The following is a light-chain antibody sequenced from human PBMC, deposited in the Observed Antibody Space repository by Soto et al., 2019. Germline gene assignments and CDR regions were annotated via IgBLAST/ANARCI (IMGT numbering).Light chain of an antibody. CDR3: QSYDSSLSRV. J-gene: IGLJ1*01. CDR1: SSNIGAGYD. V-gene: IGLV1-40*01. CDR2: GNS. Sequence: QLVLTQPPSVSGAPGQRVTISCTGSSSNIGAGYDVHWYQQLPLTAPKLLIFGNSNRPSGVPDRFSGSKPGTSASLAITGLQAEDEADYYCQSYDSSLSRVFGTGTKVTVL.